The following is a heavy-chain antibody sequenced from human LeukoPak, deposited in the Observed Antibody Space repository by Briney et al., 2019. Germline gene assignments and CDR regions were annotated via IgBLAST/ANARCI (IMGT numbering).Heavy chain of an antibody. CDR3: ARAGGSTWYVSLYY. CDR1: GGTFSSNV. Sequence: SVKVSCKASGGTFSSNVISWVRQAPGQGLEWMGRIIPIIGTPDYAQKFQGRVTITADKSTNTAYMELASLTSEDTAVYYCARAGGSTWYVSLYYWGQGTLVTVSS. J-gene: IGHJ4*02. D-gene: IGHD6-13*01. CDR2: IIPIIGTP. V-gene: IGHV1-69*04.